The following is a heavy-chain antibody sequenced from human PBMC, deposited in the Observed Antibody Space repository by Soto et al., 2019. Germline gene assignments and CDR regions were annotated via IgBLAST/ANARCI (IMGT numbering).Heavy chain of an antibody. CDR3: ARLGRGNWFDP. D-gene: IGHD1-26*01. V-gene: IGHV4-59*01. CDR2: IYYSGST. J-gene: IGHJ5*02. Sequence: PSETLSLTCTVSGGSISSYYWSRIRQPPGKGLEWIGYIYYSGSTNYNPSLKSRVTISVDTSKNQFSLKLSSVTAADTAVYYCARLGRGNWFDPWGQGTLVTVSS. CDR1: GGSISSYY.